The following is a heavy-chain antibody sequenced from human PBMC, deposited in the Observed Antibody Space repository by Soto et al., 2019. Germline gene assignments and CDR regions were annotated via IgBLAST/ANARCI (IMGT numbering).Heavy chain of an antibody. CDR1: GGSLNNGGYS. Sequence: SETLSLTCAVSGGSLNNGGYSWVWVRRPPGKGLEYIASIYYSGSTYYNPSLKSRVTISIDRSKNQFSLNLNSVTAADTAVYYCARVGGNTAMATWGQGTLVTVSS. J-gene: IGHJ5*02. D-gene: IGHD5-18*01. V-gene: IGHV4-30-2*01. CDR2: IYYSGST. CDR3: ARVGGNTAMAT.